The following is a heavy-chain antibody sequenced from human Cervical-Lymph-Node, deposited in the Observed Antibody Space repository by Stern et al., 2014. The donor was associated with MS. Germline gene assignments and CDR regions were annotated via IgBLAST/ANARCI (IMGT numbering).Heavy chain of an antibody. V-gene: IGHV1-46*01. J-gene: IGHJ3*01. CDR1: GYTFTTYY. Sequence: QVQLGQSGAEVKKPGASVKVSCKASGYTFTTYYMHWVRQAPGQGLEWMGMIYPSGGSTSYAPKFQGRVTMTRDTSTSTIYMELSSLRSEDTAIYYCARDRFAFDFWGQGTMVTVSS. CDR2: IYPSGGST. CDR3: ARDRFAFDF.